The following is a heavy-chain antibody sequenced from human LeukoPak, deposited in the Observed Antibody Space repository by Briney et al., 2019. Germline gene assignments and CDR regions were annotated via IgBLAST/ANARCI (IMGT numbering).Heavy chain of an antibody. J-gene: IGHJ4*02. D-gene: IGHD1-26*01. V-gene: IGHV3-30*18. CDR1: GFSFSTYA. CDR3: AKDRNMGPATYYFDH. Sequence: AGGSLRLSCAASGFSFSTYAMYWVRQAPGKGPEWVAVIANDGRDKYQADSVKGRFIISRDNSKNTLYLQMNSLSAEDTAVYFCAKDRNMGPATYYFDHWGQGALVTVSS. CDR2: IANDGRDK.